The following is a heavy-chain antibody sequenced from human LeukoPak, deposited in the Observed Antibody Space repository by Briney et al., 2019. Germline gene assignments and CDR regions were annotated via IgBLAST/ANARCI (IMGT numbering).Heavy chain of an antibody. CDR2: IYYTGST. J-gene: IGHJ2*01. Sequence: SETLSLTCTVSGGFISSYYWSWIRQPPGKGLEWIGYIYYTGSTNYNPSLKSRVTISVDTSKNQFSLKLSSVTAADTAVYYCARDLVLEQQLRYFDLWGRGTLVTVSS. V-gene: IGHV4-59*01. CDR1: GGFISSYY. CDR3: ARDLVLEQQLRYFDL. D-gene: IGHD6-13*01.